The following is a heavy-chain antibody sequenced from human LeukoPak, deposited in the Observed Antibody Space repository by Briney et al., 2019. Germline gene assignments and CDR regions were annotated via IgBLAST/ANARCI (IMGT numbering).Heavy chain of an antibody. CDR2: IKSKTDGGTT. J-gene: IGHJ4*02. CDR3: ARVAADGYSSSWIDY. V-gene: IGHV3-15*05. D-gene: IGHD6-13*01. CDR1: GFTFTNAW. Sequence: AGGSLRLSCAASGFTFTNAWMSWVRQAPGKGLEWVGLIKSKTDGGTTDYAAPVKGRFTISRDNAKNTLYLQMNSLRAEDTAVYYCARVAADGYSSSWIDYWGQGTLVTVSS.